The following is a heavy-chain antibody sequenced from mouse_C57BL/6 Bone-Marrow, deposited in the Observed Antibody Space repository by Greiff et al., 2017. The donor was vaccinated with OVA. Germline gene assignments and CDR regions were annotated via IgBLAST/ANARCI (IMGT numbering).Heavy chain of an antibody. V-gene: IGHV2-9-1*01. D-gene: IGHD2-3*01. CDR1: GFSLTSYA. CDR3: ATYDGYPYYYAMDY. J-gene: IGHJ4*01. CDR2: IWTGGGT. Sequence: VKLMESGPGLVAPSQSLSITCTVSGFSLTSYAISWVRQPPGKGLEWLGVIWTGGGTNYNSALKSRLSISKDNSKSQVFLKMNSLRTDDTARYYCATYDGYPYYYAMDYWGQGTSVTVSS.